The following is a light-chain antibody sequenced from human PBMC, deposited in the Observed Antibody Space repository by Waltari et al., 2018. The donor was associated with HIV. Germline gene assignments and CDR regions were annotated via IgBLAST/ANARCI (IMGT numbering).Light chain of an antibody. CDR1: SSNIGDNY. CDR3: GAWDDSVVV. J-gene: IGLJ2*01. CDR2: KTN. V-gene: IGLV1-47*01. Sequence: QSVLTQPPSASGTPGQRVTIPCSGSSSNIGDNYVYWYQHLPGTTPKLLIYKTNQRPSGVPDRFSGSKSGTSASLAISGLRSEDEAVYYCGAWDDSVVVLGGGTKLTVL.